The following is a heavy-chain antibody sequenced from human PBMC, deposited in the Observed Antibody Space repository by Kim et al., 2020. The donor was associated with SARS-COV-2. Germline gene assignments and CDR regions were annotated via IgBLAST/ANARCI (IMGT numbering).Heavy chain of an antibody. CDR3: ARDRISQLLWFGESPYYYYGMDV. J-gene: IGHJ6*02. Sequence: GGSLRLSCAASGFTFSSYGMHWARQAPGKGLEWVAVIWYDGSNKYYADSVKGRFTISRDNSKNTLYLQMNSLRAEDTAVYYCARDRISQLLWFGESPYYYYGMDVWGHGTTVTVSS. CDR2: IWYDGSNK. CDR1: GFTFSSYG. V-gene: IGHV3-33*01. D-gene: IGHD3-10*01.